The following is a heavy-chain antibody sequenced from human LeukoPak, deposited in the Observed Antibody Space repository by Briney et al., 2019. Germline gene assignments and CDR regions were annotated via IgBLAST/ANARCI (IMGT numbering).Heavy chain of an antibody. CDR1: GGSISSDNW. D-gene: IGHD5-18*01. J-gene: IGHJ4*02. CDR2: IYHSGSGNT. V-gene: IGHV4-4*02. CDR3: ARERGYSYGPIDY. Sequence: SETLSLTCAVSGGSISSDNWWSWVRQSPGKGLEWIGEIYHSGSGNTNYNPSLKSRVTISIDKSKNQFSLKLSSVTAADTAVYFCARERGYSYGPIDYWGQGTLVTVSS.